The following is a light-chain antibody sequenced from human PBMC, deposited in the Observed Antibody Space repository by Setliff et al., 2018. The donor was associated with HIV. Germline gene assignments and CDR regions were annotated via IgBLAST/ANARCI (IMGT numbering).Light chain of an antibody. CDR3: SSYTTRSTWV. V-gene: IGLV2-14*01. CDR1: SSDISTYNY. J-gene: IGLJ3*02. CDR2: EVS. Sequence: QSALAQPASVSGFPGQSITISCTGTSSDISTYNYVSWYQQHPGKAPKLMIYEVSNRPSGVSNRFSGSKSDNTASLTISGLHTEDEADYYCSSYTTRSTWVFGGGTQLTVL.